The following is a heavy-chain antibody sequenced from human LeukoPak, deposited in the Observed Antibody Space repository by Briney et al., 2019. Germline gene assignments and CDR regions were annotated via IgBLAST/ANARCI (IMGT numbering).Heavy chain of an antibody. CDR1: GFTFSSYE. CDR2: ISSSGSTI. D-gene: IGHD6-13*01. J-gene: IGHJ6*03. CDR3: ARGRQTSSTDKPKYYYYYMDV. Sequence: PGGSLRLSCAASGFTFSSYEMNWVRQAPGKGLEWVSYISSSGSTIYYADSVKGRFTISRDNAKNSLYLQMNSLRAEDTAVYYCARGRQTSSTDKPKYYYYYMDVWGKGTTVTVSS. V-gene: IGHV3-48*03.